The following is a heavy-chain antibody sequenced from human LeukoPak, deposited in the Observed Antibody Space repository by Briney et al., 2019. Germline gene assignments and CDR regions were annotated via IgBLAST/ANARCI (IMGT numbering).Heavy chain of an antibody. CDR1: GYTFTGYY. Sequence: ASVKVSCKASGYTFTGYYMHWVRRAPGQGLEWMGWINPNSGGTNYAQKFQGRVTMTRDTSISTAYMELSRLGSDDTAVYYCARVGQQLANWFDPWGQGTLVTASS. CDR2: INPNSGGT. V-gene: IGHV1-2*02. D-gene: IGHD6-13*01. J-gene: IGHJ5*02. CDR3: ARVGQQLANWFDP.